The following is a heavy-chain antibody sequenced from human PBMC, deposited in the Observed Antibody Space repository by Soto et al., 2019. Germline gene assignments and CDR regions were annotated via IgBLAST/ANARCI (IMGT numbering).Heavy chain of an antibody. Sequence: SAKRRCRVSGYMIARYSKHWVRQAPGQRLEWMGWINAGNGDTKYSQKFQGRVTITRDTSSSTAYMELSSLISEDTAVYYCARDPLMFSGVINIDFDYWGLGTLVTVSS. V-gene: IGHV1-3*01. CDR3: ARDPLMFSGVINIDFDY. CDR2: INAGNGDT. CDR1: GYMIARYS. J-gene: IGHJ4*02. D-gene: IGHD3-16*02.